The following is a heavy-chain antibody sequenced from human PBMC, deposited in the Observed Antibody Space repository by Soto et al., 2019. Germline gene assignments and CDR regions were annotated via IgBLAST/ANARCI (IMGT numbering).Heavy chain of an antibody. Sequence: EVQLLGSGGGLVQPGGSLRLSCAASGFTFSSYAMSWVRQAPGKGLEWVPGISGSGVSTHYADSVKGRFTISRDNSKNTLYLQMNSLRAEDTAAYYCAKEVGYSSGYDYFDYWGQGTLVTVSS. CDR2: ISGSGVST. D-gene: IGHD6-19*01. J-gene: IGHJ4*02. CDR3: AKEVGYSSGYDYFDY. CDR1: GFTFSSYA. V-gene: IGHV3-23*01.